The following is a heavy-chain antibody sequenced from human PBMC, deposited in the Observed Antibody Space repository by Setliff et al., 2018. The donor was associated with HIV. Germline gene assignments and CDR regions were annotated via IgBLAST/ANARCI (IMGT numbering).Heavy chain of an antibody. CDR3: ARDVPWGDYYYYMDV. V-gene: IGHV4-4*07. J-gene: IGHJ6*03. Sequence: SETLSLTCTVSGSSISSNYYWAWIRQAPGKGLEWIGHIYTSGSTNYNPSLKSRVTMSVDTSKNQFSLKLSSVTAADTAVYYCARDVPWGDYYYYMDVWGKGTTVTVSS. CDR2: IYTSGST. D-gene: IGHD3-16*01. CDR1: GSSISSNYY.